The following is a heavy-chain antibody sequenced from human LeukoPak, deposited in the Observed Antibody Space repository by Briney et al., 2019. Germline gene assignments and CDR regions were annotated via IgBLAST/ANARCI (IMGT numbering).Heavy chain of an antibody. D-gene: IGHD2-2*01. CDR2: INPNSGGT. V-gene: IGHV1-2*02. CDR3: ARVVLWDIVVVPAATDAFDI. Sequence: GASVKVSCKASGYTFTGYYMHWVRQAPGQGLEWMGWINPNSGGTNYAQKFQGRVTMTRDTSISTAYMELSRLRSDDTAVYYCARVVLWDIVVVPAATDAFDIWGQGTMVTVSS. J-gene: IGHJ3*02. CDR1: GYTFTGYY.